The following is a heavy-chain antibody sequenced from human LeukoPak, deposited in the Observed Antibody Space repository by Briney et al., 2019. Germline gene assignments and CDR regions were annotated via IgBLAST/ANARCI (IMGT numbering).Heavy chain of an antibody. J-gene: IGHJ4*02. V-gene: IGHV3-21*01. CDR3: VTSRWLQLPDY. D-gene: IGHD5-24*01. Sequence: GGSLRLSCAASGFTFSSYSMNWVRQAPGKGLEWVSSISSSSSYIYYADSVKGRFTIATDNAKKSVYLQMNSLRAEERAVYYCVTSRWLQLPDYWGQGTLVTVS. CDR1: GFTFSSYS. CDR2: ISSSSSYI.